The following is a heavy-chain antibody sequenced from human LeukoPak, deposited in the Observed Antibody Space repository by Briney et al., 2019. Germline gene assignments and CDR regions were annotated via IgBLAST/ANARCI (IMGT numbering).Heavy chain of an antibody. D-gene: IGHD3-22*01. Sequence: GGSLRLSCAASGFTFSSHSMNWVRQAPGKGLEWVSSISSSSSYIYYADSVKGRFTISRDNAKNSLYLQMNSLRAEDTAVHYCASLSSDSSGGFDYWGQGTLVTVSS. CDR1: GFTFSSHS. CDR2: ISSSSSYI. J-gene: IGHJ4*02. CDR3: ASLSSDSSGGFDY. V-gene: IGHV3-21*01.